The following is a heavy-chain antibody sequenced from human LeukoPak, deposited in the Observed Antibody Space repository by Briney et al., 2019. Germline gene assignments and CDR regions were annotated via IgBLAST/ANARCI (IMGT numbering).Heavy chain of an antibody. Sequence: GGSLRLSCAAFGFTFSNYAMSWVRQAPGKGLEWVSGISGGGDSTYYADSVKGRFTISRDNSKNTLYLQMNSLRAEDTAVYYCAKRYCSSSTCFWVAFDVWGQGTMVTVSS. V-gene: IGHV3-23*01. CDR2: ISGGGDST. D-gene: IGHD2-2*01. CDR3: AKRYCSSSTCFWVAFDV. J-gene: IGHJ3*01. CDR1: GFTFSNYA.